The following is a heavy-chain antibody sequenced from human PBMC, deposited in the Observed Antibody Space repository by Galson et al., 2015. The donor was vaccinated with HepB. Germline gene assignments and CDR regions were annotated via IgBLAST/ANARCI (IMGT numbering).Heavy chain of an antibody. D-gene: IGHD3-22*01. CDR1: TFIFSTYS. CDR3: TRSGYYSESAFDI. Sequence: SLRLSCAASTFIFSTYSMNWVRQAPGKGLEWVSYISSSSTTIYYADSVKGRFTISRDNAKNSLYLQMNSLRAEDTAVYYCTRSGYYSESAFDIWAKGQCSPSLQ. V-gene: IGHV3-48*04. J-gene: IGHJ3*02. CDR2: ISSSSTTI.